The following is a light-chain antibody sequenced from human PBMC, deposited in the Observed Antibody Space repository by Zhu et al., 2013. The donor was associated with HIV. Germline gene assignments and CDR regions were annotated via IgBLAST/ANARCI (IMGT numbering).Light chain of an antibody. CDR2: GAS. J-gene: IGKJ1*01. V-gene: IGKV3-15*01. CDR1: QSVGSN. Sequence: EIVMTQSPATLSVSPGERATLSCRASQSVGSNLAWYQQRPGQAPRLLIYGASTRATDIPARFSGSGSETEFTLSISSLRSEDFAVYYCQHYNNPVTFGQGTKVEIK. CDR3: QHYNNPVT.